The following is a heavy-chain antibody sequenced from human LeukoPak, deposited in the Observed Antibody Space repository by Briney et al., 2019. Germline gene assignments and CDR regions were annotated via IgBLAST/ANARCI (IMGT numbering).Heavy chain of an antibody. CDR1: GFTFSSYA. CDR3: VRETEAYGE. V-gene: IGHV3-30-3*01. J-gene: IGHJ4*02. D-gene: IGHD4-17*01. Sequence: GGSLRLSCTASGFTFSSYAMHWVRQAPGKGLEWVAVISYDGSDNYYADSVKGRFTISRDNSRRTLYLQMNSLRAEDTAIYYCVRETEAYGEWSQGTLVTVSS. CDR2: ISYDGSDN.